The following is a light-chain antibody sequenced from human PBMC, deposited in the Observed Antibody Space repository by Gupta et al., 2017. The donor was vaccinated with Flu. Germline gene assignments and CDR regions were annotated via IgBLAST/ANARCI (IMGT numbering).Light chain of an antibody. CDR2: GAS. J-gene: IGKJ4*01. CDR3: QQRDSSPLT. Sequence: DIQMTQSPSSLSASVGDRVTITCRASQSISNYLNWYQQKPGKAPKLLMYGASSLQSGVPSRFSGSGSGTDFTLTITSRQPEDFATYYCQQRDSSPLTFGGGTKVEIK. CDR1: QSISNY. V-gene: IGKV1-39*01.